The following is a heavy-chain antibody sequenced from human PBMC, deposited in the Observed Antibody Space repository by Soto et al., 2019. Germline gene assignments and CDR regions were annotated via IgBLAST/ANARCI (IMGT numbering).Heavy chain of an antibody. V-gene: IGHV1-18*01. J-gene: IGHJ3*02. CDR1: GYTFTSYG. CDR3: AREMDTAMVTYAFDI. CDR2: ISAYNGNT. Sequence: ASVKVSCKASGYTFTSYGISWVRQAPGQGLEWMGWISAYNGNTNYAQKLQGRVTMTTDTSTSTAYMELRSLRSDDTAVCYCAREMDTAMVTYAFDIWGQGTMVTVSS. D-gene: IGHD5-18*01.